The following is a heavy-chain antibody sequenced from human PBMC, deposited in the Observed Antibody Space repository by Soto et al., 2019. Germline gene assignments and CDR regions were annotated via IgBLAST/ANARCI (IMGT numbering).Heavy chain of an antibody. CDR1: SGSISSSNW. Sequence: QVQLQESGPGLVKPSGTLSLTCAVSSGSISSSNWWSWVRQPPGKGLEWIGEIYHSGSTNYNPSLTSRVTISVDKSKSQCSLKLSSVTAADTAVYYCAGATGDYDFWSGYYCWGQGTLVTVSS. J-gene: IGHJ4*02. V-gene: IGHV4-4*02. CDR2: IYHSGST. D-gene: IGHD3-3*01. CDR3: AGATGDYDFWSGYYC.